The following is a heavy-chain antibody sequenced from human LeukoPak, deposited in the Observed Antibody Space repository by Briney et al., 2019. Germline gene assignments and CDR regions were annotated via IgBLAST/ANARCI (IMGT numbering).Heavy chain of an antibody. J-gene: IGHJ6*03. D-gene: IGHD2-21*01. V-gene: IGHV4-4*07. CDR1: GGSISSYY. CDR2: IYTSGST. Sequence: PSETLSLTCTVSGGSISSYYWSWIRQPAGKGLEWIGRIYTSGSTNYNPSLKSRVTMSVDTSKSQFSLKLSSVTAADTAVYYCARIAGDFGTKYCYYYMDVWGKGTTVTVSS. CDR3: ARIAGDFGTKYCYYYMDV.